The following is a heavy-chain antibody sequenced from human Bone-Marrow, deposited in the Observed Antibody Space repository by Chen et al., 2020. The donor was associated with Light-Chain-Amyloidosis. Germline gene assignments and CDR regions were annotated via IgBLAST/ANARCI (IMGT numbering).Heavy chain of an antibody. Sequence: EVQLEQSGPEVKKPGESLKISCKGSGYTFPNYWIGWVRQMPGKGLEWLGVIYPDYSAARYSPSFEGQVTISAEKSITTAYLQWRSLKASDTAMYYCARRRDGYYFDYWGQGTLVTVSS. J-gene: IGHJ4*02. D-gene: IGHD5-12*01. V-gene: IGHV5-51*01. CDR1: GYTFPNYW. CDR3: ARRRDGYYFDY. CDR2: IYPDYSAA.